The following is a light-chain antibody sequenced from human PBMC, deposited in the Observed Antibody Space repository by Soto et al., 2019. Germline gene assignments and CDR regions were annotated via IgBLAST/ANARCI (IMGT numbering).Light chain of an antibody. V-gene: IGKV3-11*01. J-gene: IGKJ4*01. Sequence: EIVLTQSPATLSLSPGERATLSCRASQSVSSYLAWYQQKPGQAPRLLIYDASNRATGIPARFSGSGSGTDFTLTISSLEPEDFAVYYFQQRGNWPPSFGGGTKVEIK. CDR1: QSVSSY. CDR2: DAS. CDR3: QQRGNWPPS.